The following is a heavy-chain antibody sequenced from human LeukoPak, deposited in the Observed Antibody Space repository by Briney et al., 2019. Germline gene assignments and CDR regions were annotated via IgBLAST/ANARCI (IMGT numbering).Heavy chain of an antibody. J-gene: IGHJ4*02. CDR1: GFTFSSYS. CDR3: ARGTYSSGWYFDY. V-gene: IGHV3-21*01. Sequence: GGSLRLSCAASGFTFSSYSMNWARQAPGKGLEWVSSISSSSSYIYYADSVKGRFTISRDNAKNSLYLQMNSLRAEDTAVYYCARGTYSSGWYFDYWGQGTLVTVSS. CDR2: ISSSSSYI. D-gene: IGHD6-19*01.